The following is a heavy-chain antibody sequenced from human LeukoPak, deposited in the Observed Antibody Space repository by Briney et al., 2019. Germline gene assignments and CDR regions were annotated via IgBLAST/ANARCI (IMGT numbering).Heavy chain of an antibody. Sequence: ASVKVSCKASGGTFSSYAISWVRQAPGQGLEWMGWISAYNGNTNYAQKLQGRVTMTTDTSTSTAYMELRSLRSDDTAVYYCARVRVGARGYYYYGTDVWGQGTTVTVSS. CDR2: ISAYNGNT. CDR3: ARVRVGARGYYYYGTDV. D-gene: IGHD1-26*01. J-gene: IGHJ6*02. V-gene: IGHV1-18*01. CDR1: GGTFSSYA.